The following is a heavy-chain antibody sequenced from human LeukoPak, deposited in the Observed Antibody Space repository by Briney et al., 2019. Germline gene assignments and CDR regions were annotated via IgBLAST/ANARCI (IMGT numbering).Heavy chain of an antibody. CDR2: ISWNSGSI. CDR3: AKDRVRDYGDYVIDY. CDR1: GFTFDDYA. J-gene: IGHJ4*02. D-gene: IGHD4-17*01. V-gene: IGHV3-9*01. Sequence: GRSLRLSCAASGFTFDDYAMHWVRQAPGKGLEWVSGISWNSGSIGYADSVKGRFTISRDNSKNTLYLQMNSLRAEDTAVYYCAKDRVRDYGDYVIDYWGQGTLVTVSS.